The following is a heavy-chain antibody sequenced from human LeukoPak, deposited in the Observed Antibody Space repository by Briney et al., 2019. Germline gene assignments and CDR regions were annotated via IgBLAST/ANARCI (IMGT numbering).Heavy chain of an antibody. CDR1: GGSISSYY. Sequence: SETLSLTCTVSGGSISSYYWSWIRQPPGKGLEWIGYIYYSGSTNYNPSLKSRVTISVDTSKNQFSLKLSSVTAADTAVYYCARQSRFSGYFGYWGQGTLVTVSS. V-gene: IGHV4-59*08. D-gene: IGHD3-10*01. CDR3: ARQSRFSGYFGY. J-gene: IGHJ4*02. CDR2: IYYSGST.